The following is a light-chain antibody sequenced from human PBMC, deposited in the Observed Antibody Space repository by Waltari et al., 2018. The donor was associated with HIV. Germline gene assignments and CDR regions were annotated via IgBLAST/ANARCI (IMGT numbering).Light chain of an antibody. CDR3: QHFKTYPYT. J-gene: IGKJ2*01. Sequence: DMQMTQSPSTLSASVGDRVTITCRASQSISDWLAWYQQKPGKAPRLLIYKASTLESGVPSRFSGSGSATEFTLTISSLQPDDFATYYCQHFKTYPYTFGQGTKLEIK. CDR1: QSISDW. V-gene: IGKV1-5*03. CDR2: KAS.